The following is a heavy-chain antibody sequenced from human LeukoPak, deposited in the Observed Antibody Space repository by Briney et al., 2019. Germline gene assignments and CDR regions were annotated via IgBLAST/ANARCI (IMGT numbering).Heavy chain of an antibody. V-gene: IGHV1-18*01. Sequence: GASVKVSCKASGYTFTSYGISWVRQAPGQGREWMGWISAYNGNTNYAQKLQGRVTMTTDTSTSTAYMELRSLRSDDTAVYYCARVAYCGGDCYSWYYYYYYGMDVWGQGTTVTVSS. CDR3: ARVAYCGGDCYSWYYYYYYGMDV. D-gene: IGHD2-21*02. CDR1: GYTFTSYG. J-gene: IGHJ6*02. CDR2: ISAYNGNT.